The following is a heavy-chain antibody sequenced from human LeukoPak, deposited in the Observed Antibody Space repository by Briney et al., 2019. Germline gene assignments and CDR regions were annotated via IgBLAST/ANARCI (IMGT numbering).Heavy chain of an antibody. D-gene: IGHD1-14*01. J-gene: IGHJ3*02. CDR2: INYSGNT. V-gene: IGHV4-39*01. CDR3: ARPSGRNWNAFDI. CDR1: GDSISSSPYF. Sequence: PSETLSLTCTVSGDSISSSPYFCGWLRQPPGKGLEWIGSINYSGNTYFNPSLQSRVAISVDTSKNQFSLKLSSLTAADTAVYSCARPSGRNWNAFDIWGQGTMVTVSS.